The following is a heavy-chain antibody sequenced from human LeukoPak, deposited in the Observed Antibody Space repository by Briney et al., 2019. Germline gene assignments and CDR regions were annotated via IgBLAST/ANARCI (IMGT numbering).Heavy chain of an antibody. J-gene: IGHJ4*02. Sequence: ASVKVSCKASGYTFTGYYMHWVRQAPGQGLEWMGWINPDSGDTNYAQEFQGRVTMTRDTSINTAYMGLSRLTSDVTAVYYCARGSSSGWLGSDYWGQGTLVTVSS. CDR3: ARGSSSGWLGSDY. CDR2: INPDSGDT. CDR1: GYTFTGYY. D-gene: IGHD6-19*01. V-gene: IGHV1-2*02.